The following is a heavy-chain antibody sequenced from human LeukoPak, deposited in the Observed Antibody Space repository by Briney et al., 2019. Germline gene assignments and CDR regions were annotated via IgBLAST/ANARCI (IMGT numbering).Heavy chain of an antibody. V-gene: IGHV3-23*01. Sequence: GGSLRLSCAASGFTFSSYAMSWVRQAPGKGLEWVSAISGSGGSTYYADSVKGRFTISRDNSKNTLYLQMNSLRAEDTAVYYCAKASEYYGSGSYPIGGFYWGQETLVTVSS. CDR3: AKASEYYGSGSYPIGGFY. CDR2: ISGSGGST. D-gene: IGHD3-10*01. J-gene: IGHJ4*02. CDR1: GFTFSSYA.